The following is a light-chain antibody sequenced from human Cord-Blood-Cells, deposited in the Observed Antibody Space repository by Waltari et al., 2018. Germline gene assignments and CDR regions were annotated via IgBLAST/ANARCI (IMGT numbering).Light chain of an antibody. CDR1: SSDVGGYNY. Sequence: QSALTQPASVSGSPGQSIPISCTGTSSDVGGYNYVSWYQQHPGKAPKLMIYDVSNRPAGVSNRFAGSKSGNTASLTISGLQAEDEADYYCSSYTSSSTWVVGGGTKLTVL. CDR3: SSYTSSSTWV. CDR2: DVS. V-gene: IGLV2-14*03. J-gene: IGLJ3*02.